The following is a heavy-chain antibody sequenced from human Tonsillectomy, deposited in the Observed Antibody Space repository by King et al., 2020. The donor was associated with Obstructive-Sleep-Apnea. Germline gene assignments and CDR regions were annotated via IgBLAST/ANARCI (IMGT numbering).Heavy chain of an antibody. V-gene: IGHV3-9*01. J-gene: IGHJ4*02. Sequence: VQLVESGGGLIQPGRSLRLSCAASGFSFDDHAMHWVRQAPGKGLEWVSGISWNGGNIAYADSVKGRFTISRDNAKNSLYLQMNSLRAEDTALYYCAKGSNSWYLGCWGQGTLVTVSS. D-gene: IGHD6-19*01. CDR1: GFSFDDHA. CDR3: AKGSNSWYLGC. CDR2: ISWNGGNI.